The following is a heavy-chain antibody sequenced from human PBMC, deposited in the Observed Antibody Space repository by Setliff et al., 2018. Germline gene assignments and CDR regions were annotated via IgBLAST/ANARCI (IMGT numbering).Heavy chain of an antibody. CDR3: ARVNQYSSVWYNYYSGMDV. CDR2: IYYSGST. V-gene: IGHV4-39*07. Sequence: SETLSLTCTVSGGSISSSSYYWGWIRQPPGKGLEWIGSIYYSGSTYYNPSLKSRVTISVDTSKNQFSLKLSSVTAADTAVYYCARVNQYSSVWYNYYSGMDVWGQGTAVTVSS. D-gene: IGHD6-19*01. J-gene: IGHJ6*02. CDR1: GGSISSSSYY.